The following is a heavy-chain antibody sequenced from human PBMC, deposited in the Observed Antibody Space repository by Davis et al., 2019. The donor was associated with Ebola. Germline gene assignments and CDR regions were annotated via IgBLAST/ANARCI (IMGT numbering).Heavy chain of an antibody. CDR3: ARQSRRFDS. J-gene: IGHJ4*02. CDR1: GGSISSGDYY. V-gene: IGHV4-30-4*01. CDR2: IYYSGST. Sequence: PSETLSLTCTVSGGSISSGDYYWSWIRQPPGKGLEWIGYIYYSGSTYYNPSLKSRVTISIDTSNNQFSLRLTSVTAADTAVYYCARQSRRFDSWGRGTLVTVSS.